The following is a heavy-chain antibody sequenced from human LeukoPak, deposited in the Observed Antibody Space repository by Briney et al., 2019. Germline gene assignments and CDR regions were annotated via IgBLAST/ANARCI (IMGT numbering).Heavy chain of an antibody. CDR1: GFTFSSYA. Sequence: GGSLRLSCAASGFTFSSYAMIWVRQAPGKGLEWVSAISGSGGSTYYADSVKGRFTISRDNSKNTLYLQMNSLRAEDTAVYYCAKDPTMIVVVIPDYWGQGTLVTVSS. CDR2: ISGSGGST. V-gene: IGHV3-23*01. D-gene: IGHD3-22*01. CDR3: AKDPTMIVVVIPDY. J-gene: IGHJ4*02.